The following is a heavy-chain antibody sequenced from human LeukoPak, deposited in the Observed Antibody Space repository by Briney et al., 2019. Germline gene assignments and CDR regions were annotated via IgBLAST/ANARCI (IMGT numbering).Heavy chain of an antibody. Sequence: GGSLRLSCAASGFTFSTSGMNWVRQAPGKGLEWVSYISSSGTTFSYAQSVKGRFTITRDNAQNSLTLHMNTLRADDTAVYYCAKDGGTHFDHWGQGTLVTVSS. V-gene: IGHV3-48*01. J-gene: IGHJ4*02. CDR2: ISSSGTTF. CDR3: AKDGGTHFDH. CDR1: GFTFSTSG. D-gene: IGHD1-26*01.